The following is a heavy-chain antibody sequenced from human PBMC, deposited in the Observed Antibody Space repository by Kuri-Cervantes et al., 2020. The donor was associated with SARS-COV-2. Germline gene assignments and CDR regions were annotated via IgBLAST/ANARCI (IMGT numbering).Heavy chain of an antibody. V-gene: IGHV1-46*01. CDR2: INPSGGST. J-gene: IGHJ5*02. Sequence: ASVKVSCKASGYTFTSYYMHWVRQAPGQGLEWMGIINPSGGSTGYAQKFQGRVTMTRDTSTSTVYMELSSLRSEDTAVYYCARARGFGTETNWFDPWGQGTLVTVSS. D-gene: IGHD3-10*01. CDR3: ARARGFGTETNWFDP. CDR1: GYTFTSYY.